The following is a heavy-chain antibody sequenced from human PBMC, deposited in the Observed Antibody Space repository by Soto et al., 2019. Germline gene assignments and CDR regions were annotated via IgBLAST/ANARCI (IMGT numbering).Heavy chain of an antibody. D-gene: IGHD3-16*01. CDR1: GYSLSSNTCY. V-gene: IGHV4-39*01. CDR3: ARHGGEGIVITLGEVIPRVAFDS. CDR2: IDFSGRT. Sequence: QVHLQESGPGLVRPSETLSLTCTVSGYSLSSNTCYWGWIRQPPGKGLEWIGNIDFSGRTSYNPSLRSRVTISADASKKQFSLKLTSVTAADTAIYYCARHGGEGIVITLGEVIPRVAFDSWGQGTVVTVSS. J-gene: IGHJ4*02.